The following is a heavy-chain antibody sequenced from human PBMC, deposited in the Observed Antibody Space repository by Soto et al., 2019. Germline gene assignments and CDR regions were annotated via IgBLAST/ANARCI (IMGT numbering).Heavy chain of an antibody. D-gene: IGHD3-10*01. J-gene: IGHJ4*02. CDR3: ATSLWFGTQPEI. CDR1: GGSFSNNY. Sequence: PSETLSLTCAVYGGSFSNNYWTWFRQPPGKGLEWIGEISPSGTTKYIPSLKSRGTISVDTSRKQFLLKVTSVSAADTAVYYCATSLWFGTQPEIWGPGTLVTVSS. V-gene: IGHV4-34*01. CDR2: ISPSGTT.